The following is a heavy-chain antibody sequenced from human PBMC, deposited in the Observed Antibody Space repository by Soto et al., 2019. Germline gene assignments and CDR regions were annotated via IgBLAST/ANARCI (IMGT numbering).Heavy chain of an antibody. CDR1: GGSFSGYY. Sequence: SLTCAVYGGSFSGYYWTWIRQPPGTGLEWIGEINHSGSTNYNPSLKSRVTISVDTSKNQFSLKLTSVTAEDTAVYYCARAHRPFNFDYWGQGTLVTAPQ. J-gene: IGHJ4*02. CDR3: ARAHRPFNFDY. V-gene: IGHV4-34*01. CDR2: INHSGST.